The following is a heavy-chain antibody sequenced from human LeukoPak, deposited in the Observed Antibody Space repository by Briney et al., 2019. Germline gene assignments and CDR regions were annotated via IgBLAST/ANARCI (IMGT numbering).Heavy chain of an antibody. CDR3: AADPYYDSSGHGV. Sequence: GASVKVSCKASGFTFTSSAMQWVRQARGQRLEWIGWIVVGSGNTNYAQKFQERVTITRDMSTSTAYMELSSLRSEDTAVYYCAADPYYDSSGHGVWGQGTLVTVSS. D-gene: IGHD3-22*01. CDR2: IVVGSGNT. V-gene: IGHV1-58*02. CDR1: GFTFTSSA. J-gene: IGHJ4*02.